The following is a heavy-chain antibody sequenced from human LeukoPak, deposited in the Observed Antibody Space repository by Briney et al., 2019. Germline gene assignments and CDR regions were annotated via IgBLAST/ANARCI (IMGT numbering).Heavy chain of an antibody. CDR3: ASRGSNSDDFDY. Sequence: GASVKVSCKASGYTFTGYYMHWVRQAPGQGLEWMGWINPNGGGTNYAQKFQGWVTMTRDTPISTAYMELSRLRSDDTAVYYCASRGSNSDDFDYWGQGTLVTVSS. CDR1: GYTFTGYY. V-gene: IGHV1-2*04. J-gene: IGHJ4*02. D-gene: IGHD6-13*01. CDR2: INPNGGGT.